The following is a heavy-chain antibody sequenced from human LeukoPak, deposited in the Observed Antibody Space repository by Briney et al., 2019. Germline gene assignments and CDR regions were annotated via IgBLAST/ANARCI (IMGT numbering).Heavy chain of an antibody. Sequence: AGGSLRLSCAASGFTFSNYWMSWVRQAPGKGLEWVANIKQDGSEEYYVDSVKGRFTISRDNAKNSLYLQMNSLRVEDTAVYYCARTTVFDYWGQGTLVTVSS. J-gene: IGHJ4*02. CDR1: GFTFSNYW. D-gene: IGHD4-17*01. CDR3: ARTTVFDY. CDR2: IKQDGSEE. V-gene: IGHV3-7*01.